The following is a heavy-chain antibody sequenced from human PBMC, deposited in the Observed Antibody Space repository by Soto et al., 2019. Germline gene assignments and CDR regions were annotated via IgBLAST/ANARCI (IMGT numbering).Heavy chain of an antibody. D-gene: IGHD2-8*02. J-gene: IGHJ4*02. Sequence: SVKVSCKASGYSFSSHAITWVRQAPGQGLEWMGGIIPVFGTPTYAQKFQGRLTISADKSTNTSSLELRSLRSEDTAVYYCARGGALSTSWYWGDGLDSRGQGIQVTLSS. CDR3: ARGGALSTSWYWGDGLDS. CDR2: IIPVFGTP. V-gene: IGHV1-69*06. CDR1: GYSFSSHA.